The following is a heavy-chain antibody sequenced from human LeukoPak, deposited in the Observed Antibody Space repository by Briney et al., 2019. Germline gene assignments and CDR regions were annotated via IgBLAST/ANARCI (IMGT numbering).Heavy chain of an antibody. Sequence: SLRLSCAASGFTFDDYAMAWGRQAPGKGLEWVSGISWNSGSIGYAASVKGRFTISRDNAKNSLYLQMNSLRAEATALYDCAKAQTVARTPFHYWGEGTLVTVSS. J-gene: IGHJ4*02. CDR2: ISWNSGSI. CDR3: AKAQTVARTPFHY. CDR1: GFTFDDYA. V-gene: IGHV3-9*01. D-gene: IGHD6-19*01.